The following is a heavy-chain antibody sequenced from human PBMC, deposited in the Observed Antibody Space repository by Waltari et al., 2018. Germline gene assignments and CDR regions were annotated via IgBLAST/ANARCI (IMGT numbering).Heavy chain of an antibody. D-gene: IGHD6-19*01. V-gene: IGHV4-39*01. CDR1: GGSISSSSYY. CDR2: IYYSGST. CDR3: AAGQWRVEAFDI. J-gene: IGHJ3*02. Sequence: QLQLQESGPGLVKPSETLSLTCTVSGGSISSSSYYWGWIRQPPGKGMEWIGSIYYSGSTYYNPSLKSRVTISVDTSKNQFSLKLSSVTAADTAVYYCAAGQWRVEAFDIWGQGTMVTVSS.